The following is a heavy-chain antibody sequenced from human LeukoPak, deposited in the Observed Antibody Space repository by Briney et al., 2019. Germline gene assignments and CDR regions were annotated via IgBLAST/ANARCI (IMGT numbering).Heavy chain of an antibody. V-gene: IGHV3-43*02. J-gene: IGHJ3*02. CDR2: INGDGGST. CDR3: AKESLGYCSGGSCYGAFDI. D-gene: IGHD2-15*01. CDR1: GFTCDDDD. Sequence: PGGTLRKYYAPCGFTCDDDDMPRVRQAPGQRQEWVSLINGDGGSTYYADSVKGRFTISRDNSKNSLYLQMNSLRTEDTALYYCAKESLGYCSGGSCYGAFDIWGQGTMVTVSS.